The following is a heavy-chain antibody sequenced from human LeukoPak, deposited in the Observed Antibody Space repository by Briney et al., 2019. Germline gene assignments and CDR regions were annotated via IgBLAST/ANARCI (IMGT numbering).Heavy chain of an antibody. CDR1: GYSISSGYY. CDR3: ATNYDYVWGSYRNFDY. J-gene: IGHJ4*02. D-gene: IGHD3-16*02. Sequence: SETLSLTCTVSGYSISSGYYWGWIRQPPGKGLEWIGSICHSGSTYYNLSLKSRVTISVDTSKNQFSLKLSSVTAADTAVYYCATNYDYVWGSYRNFDYWGQGTLVTVSS. CDR2: ICHSGST. V-gene: IGHV4-38-2*02.